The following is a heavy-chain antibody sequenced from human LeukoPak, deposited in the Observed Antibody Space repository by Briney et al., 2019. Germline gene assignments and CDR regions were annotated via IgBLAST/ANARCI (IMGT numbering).Heavy chain of an antibody. CDR1: GFIFSMFS. Sequence: GGSLRLSCVASGFIFSMFSMNWVRQAPGKGLEWLSHISGSSSTIHYEDSVKGRFTISRDNAKNSLYLQMNSLRDEDTAVYYCAKDRGGSDWSFDYWGQGSLVTVSS. J-gene: IGHJ4*02. CDR3: AKDRGGSDWSFDY. V-gene: IGHV3-48*02. D-gene: IGHD3-10*01. CDR2: ISGSSSTI.